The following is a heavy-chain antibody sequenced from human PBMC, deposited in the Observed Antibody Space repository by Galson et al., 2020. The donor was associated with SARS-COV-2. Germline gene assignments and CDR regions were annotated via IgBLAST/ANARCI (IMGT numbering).Heavy chain of an antibody. CDR1: AGSLSSGSYH. V-gene: IGHV4-61*02. Sequence: SETLSPTCPASAGSLSSGSYHWNWIRQPAGKGLEWIGRIYTFGRTNYNPSLNSRVTILVDTSKNQFSLKLNSVTTADTAVYYCARGGQGYFDYWGQGILVTVSS. J-gene: IGHJ4*02. CDR2: IYTFGRT. CDR3: ARGGQGYFDY.